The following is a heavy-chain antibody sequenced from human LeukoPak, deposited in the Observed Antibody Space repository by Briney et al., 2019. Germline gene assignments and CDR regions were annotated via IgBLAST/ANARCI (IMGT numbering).Heavy chain of an antibody. CDR3: ARDFNYDFRGGDAFDL. J-gene: IGHJ3*01. D-gene: IGHD3-3*01. Sequence: ASVKVSCKAFGYTFTNYGISWVRQAPGQGLEWMGWISNYNGNTNSAQKLQGRVTLTTDTSTSTAYMELRSLRSDDTAVYYCARDFNYDFRGGDAFDLWGQGTVITVSS. CDR2: ISNYNGNT. V-gene: IGHV1-18*01. CDR1: GYTFTNYG.